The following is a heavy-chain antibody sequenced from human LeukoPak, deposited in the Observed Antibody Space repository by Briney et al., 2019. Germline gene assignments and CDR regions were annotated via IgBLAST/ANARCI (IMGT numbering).Heavy chain of an antibody. CDR1: GYNFTNYW. CDR3: AGAGIAVAGNAEYFQH. D-gene: IGHD6-19*01. Sequence: GESLKISCKGSGYNFTNYWITWVRQMPGKGLEWMGRIDPSDSYTNYSPSFQGHVTISADKSISTAYLQWSSLKASDTAMYYCAGAGIAVAGNAEYFQHWGQGTLVTVSS. J-gene: IGHJ1*01. CDR2: IDPSDSYT. V-gene: IGHV5-10-1*01.